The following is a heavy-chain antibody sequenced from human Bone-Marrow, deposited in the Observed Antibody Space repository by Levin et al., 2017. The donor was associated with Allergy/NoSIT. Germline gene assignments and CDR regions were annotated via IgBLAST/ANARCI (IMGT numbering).Heavy chain of an antibody. D-gene: IGHD6-13*01. CDR3: ARDLPPAPGKYSSSGYIAFDI. J-gene: IGHJ3*02. V-gene: IGHV1-69*01. Sequence: KISCKASGGTFSSYAISWVRQAPGQGLEWMGGIIPIFGTANYAQKFQGRVTITADESTSTAYMELSSLRSEDTAVYYCARDLPPAPGKYSSSGYIAFDIWGQGTMVTVSS. CDR2: IIPIFGTA. CDR1: GGTFSSYA.